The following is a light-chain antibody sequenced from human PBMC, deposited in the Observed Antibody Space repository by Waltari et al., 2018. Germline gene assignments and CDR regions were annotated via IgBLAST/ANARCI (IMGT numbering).Light chain of an antibody. CDR3: TSYTSRGTVV. J-gene: IGLJ2*01. V-gene: IGLV2-14*01. Sequence: QSALTQAASVSGSPGQSITISCTGTSRDVGGFNYVSWYQQHPGKAPKLMIYEVSNRPSGDSSRFSGSKSGNTASLTISGLQAEDEADYYCTSYTSRGTVVFGGGTKLTVL. CDR1: SRDVGGFNY. CDR2: EVS.